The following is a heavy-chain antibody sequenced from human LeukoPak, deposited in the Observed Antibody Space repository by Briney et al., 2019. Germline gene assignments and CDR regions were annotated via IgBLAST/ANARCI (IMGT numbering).Heavy chain of an antibody. Sequence: SGGSLRLSCEASGFPFGSYVMSWVRRAPGKGLEWVANIKQDGSEKNYVESVKGRFTVSRDNAKTSLYLQMSSLRAEDTAVYYCARDKGLVGATGSCDYWGQGTLVTVSS. D-gene: IGHD1-26*01. CDR1: GFPFGSYV. V-gene: IGHV3-7*01. CDR3: ARDKGLVGATGSCDY. CDR2: IKQDGSEK. J-gene: IGHJ4*02.